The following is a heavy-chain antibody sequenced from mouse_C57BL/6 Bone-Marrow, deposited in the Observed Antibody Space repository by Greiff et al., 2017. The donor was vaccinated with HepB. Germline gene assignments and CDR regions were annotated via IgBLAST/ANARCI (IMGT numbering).Heavy chain of an antibody. CDR3: ARRRAAQGFAY. V-gene: IGHV1-64*01. CDR1: GYTFTSYW. J-gene: IGHJ3*01. Sequence: VKLQQPGAELVKPGASVKLSCKASGYTFTSYWMHWVKQRPGQGLEWIGMIHPNSGSTNYNEKFKSKATLTVDKSSSTAYMQLSSLTSEDSAVYYCARRRAAQGFAYWGQGTLVTVSA. D-gene: IGHD3-2*02. CDR2: IHPNSGST.